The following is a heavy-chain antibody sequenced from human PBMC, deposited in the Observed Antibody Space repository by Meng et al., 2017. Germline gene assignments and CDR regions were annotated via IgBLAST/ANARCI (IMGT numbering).Heavy chain of an antibody. CDR1: GGSISSSSYY. Sequence: LQLQESGHGLVKPSETLSLTCTVSGGSISSSSYYWGRIRQPSGKGLEWIGSIYYSGSTYYNPSLKSRVTISVDTSKNQFSLKLSSVTAADTAVYYCASLRIAVAGINWFDPWGQGTLVTVSS. CDR3: ASLRIAVAGINWFDP. CDR2: IYYSGST. J-gene: IGHJ5*02. V-gene: IGHV4-39*07. D-gene: IGHD6-19*01.